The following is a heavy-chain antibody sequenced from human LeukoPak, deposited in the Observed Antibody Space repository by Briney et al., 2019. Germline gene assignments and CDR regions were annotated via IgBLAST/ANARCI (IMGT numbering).Heavy chain of an antibody. D-gene: IGHD3-10*01. CDR3: AKGRFDMYYYGSGSYYEKGQFDY. Sequence: GGSLRLSCAASGFTFSSYAMSWVRQAPGTGLEWVSAISGSGGSTYYADSVKGRFTISRDNSKNTLYLQMNSLRAEDTAVYYCAKGRFDMYYYGSGSYYEKGQFDYWGQGTLVTVSS. CDR2: ISGSGGST. V-gene: IGHV3-23*01. CDR1: GFTFSSYA. J-gene: IGHJ4*02.